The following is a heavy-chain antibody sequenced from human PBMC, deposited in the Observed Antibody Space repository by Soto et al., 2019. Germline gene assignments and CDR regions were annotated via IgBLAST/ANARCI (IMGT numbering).Heavy chain of an antibody. D-gene: IGHD2-2*01. J-gene: IGHJ4*02. Sequence: QLVESGGGLVQPGGSLRLSCAASGFTFSTYSMHWVRQAPGKGLEWVSYISSSSSPIYYADSVKGRFTIARDNAKNSLYLQMNSLRDEDTAVYYCAREGYCSSTSCVEYWGQGTLVTVSS. CDR1: GFTFSTYS. V-gene: IGHV3-48*02. CDR3: AREGYCSSTSCVEY. CDR2: ISSSSSPI.